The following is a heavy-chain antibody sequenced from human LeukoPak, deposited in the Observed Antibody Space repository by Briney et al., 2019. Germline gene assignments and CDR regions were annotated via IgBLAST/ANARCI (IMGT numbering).Heavy chain of an antibody. CDR2: ISSRGSTI. V-gene: IGHV3-11*01. CDR1: GFSFSDYY. D-gene: IGHD3-22*01. J-gene: IGHJ2*01. Sequence: GGSLRLSCAASGFSFSDYYMSWLRQAPGKGLEWVSYISSRGSTIYYADSVEGRFTISRDNSKNTLYLQMNGLRAEDTAVYYCATTYPDIVVVIPHWYFDLWGRGTLVTVSS. CDR3: ATTYPDIVVVIPHWYFDL.